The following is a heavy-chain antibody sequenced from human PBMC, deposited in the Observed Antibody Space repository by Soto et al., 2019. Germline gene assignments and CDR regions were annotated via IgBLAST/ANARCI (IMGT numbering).Heavy chain of an antibody. CDR3: AQLGLMTFSHKHYFNH. D-gene: IGHD3-16*01. CDR2: IKSDGSST. CDR1: GFSFDNYG. V-gene: IGHV3-23*01. J-gene: IGHJ4*02. Sequence: EVQLLESGGDLVQPGGSLRLSCVGSGFSFDNYGMSWVRQAPGKGLEWVSAIKSDGSSTYYAASVKDRFTISRDNSKNTLYLQLNSLRAEDTAVYYCAQLGLMTFSHKHYFNHWGRGTLVTLSS.